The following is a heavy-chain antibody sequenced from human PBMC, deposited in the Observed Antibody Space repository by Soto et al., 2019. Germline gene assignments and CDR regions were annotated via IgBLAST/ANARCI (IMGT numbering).Heavy chain of an antibody. D-gene: IGHD6-19*01. Sequence: GSGPTLMNPTQTLTLTCSFSGFSLSTSGMCVSWIRQPPGKALEWLALIDWGDEKYYSTSLKTRLTISKDTSKNQVVLTMTNMDPVDTATYYCARIRNTRGSGWYYFDYWGQGTLVTVSS. CDR2: IDWGDEK. V-gene: IGHV2-70*01. J-gene: IGHJ4*02. CDR3: ARIRNTRGSGWYYFDY. CDR1: GFSLSTSGMC.